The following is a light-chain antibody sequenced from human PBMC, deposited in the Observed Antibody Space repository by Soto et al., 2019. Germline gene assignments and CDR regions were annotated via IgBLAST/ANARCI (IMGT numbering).Light chain of an antibody. V-gene: IGLV2-23*02. CDR3: CSYAGSSPYV. CDR1: SSDVGSYNL. J-gene: IGLJ1*01. CDR2: EVS. Sequence: QSVLTQPASVSGSPGQSITISCTGTSSDVGSYNLVSWYQQHPGKAPKLMIYEVSERPSGVSNRFSGSKSGNTASLTISVLQAEDEADYYCCSYAGSSPYVFGTGTKVTVL.